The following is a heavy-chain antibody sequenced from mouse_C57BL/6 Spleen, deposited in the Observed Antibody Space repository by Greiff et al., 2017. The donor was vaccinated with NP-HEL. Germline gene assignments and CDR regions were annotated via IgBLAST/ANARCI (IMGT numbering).Heavy chain of an antibody. CDR3: ARSGDSYYFDY. J-gene: IGHJ2*01. Sequence: VQLQQSGPELVKPGASVKISCKASGYAFSSSWMNWVKQRPGKGLEWIGRIYPGDGDTNYNGKFKGKATLTADKSSSTAYMQRSSLTSEYFGVYFGARSGDSYYFDYWGQGTTLTVSS. D-gene: IGHD4-1*01. CDR2: IYPGDGDT. V-gene: IGHV1-82*01. CDR1: GYAFSSSW.